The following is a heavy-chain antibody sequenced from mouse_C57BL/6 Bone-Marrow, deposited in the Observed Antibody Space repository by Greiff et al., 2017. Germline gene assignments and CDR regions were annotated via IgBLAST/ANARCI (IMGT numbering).Heavy chain of an antibody. CDR3: AVYYGNYAFDY. Sequence: QVQLQQSGAELVKPGASVKLSCKASGYTFTSYWMQWVKQRPGQGLEWIGEIDPSDSYTNYNQKFKGKATLTVDTASSTAYMQLSSLTSEDSAVYYCAVYYGNYAFDYWGQGTTLTGSS. J-gene: IGHJ2*01. CDR1: GYTFTSYW. D-gene: IGHD2-1*01. CDR2: IDPSDSYT. V-gene: IGHV1-50*01.